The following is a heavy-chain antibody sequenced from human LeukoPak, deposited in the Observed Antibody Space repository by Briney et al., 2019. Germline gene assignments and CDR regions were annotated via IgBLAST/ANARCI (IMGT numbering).Heavy chain of an antibody. Sequence: SVKVSCKASGYTFTSYDISWVRQAPGQGLEWMGGIIPIFGTANYAQKFQGRVTITADESTSTAYMELSSLRSEDTAVYYCARGGDIAARRKFDYWGQGTLVTVSS. CDR2: IIPIFGTA. J-gene: IGHJ4*02. CDR1: GYTFTSYD. D-gene: IGHD6-6*01. CDR3: ARGGDIAARRKFDY. V-gene: IGHV1-69*13.